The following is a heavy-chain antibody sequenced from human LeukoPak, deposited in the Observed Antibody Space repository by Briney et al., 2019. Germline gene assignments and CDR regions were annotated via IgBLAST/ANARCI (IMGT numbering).Heavy chain of an antibody. CDR2: TSYDGINK. J-gene: IGHJ4*02. CDR3: AKTTLAVAGNFDY. Sequence: GGSLRLSCAASGFTFSSYGMHWVRQAPGKGLEWVAFTSYDGINKYYVDSVRGRFTISRDNSKNTLYLQMNSLRPEDTAVYFCAKTTLAVAGNFDYWGQGTLVTVSS. V-gene: IGHV3-30*18. CDR1: GFTFSSYG. D-gene: IGHD6-19*01.